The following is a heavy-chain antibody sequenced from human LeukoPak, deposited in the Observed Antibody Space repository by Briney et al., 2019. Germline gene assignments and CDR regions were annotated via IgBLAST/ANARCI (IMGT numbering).Heavy chain of an antibody. D-gene: IGHD6-13*01. CDR2: ISGSGSHT. CDR1: GFTFSDYY. CDR3: ARVGSTVAAGTPDY. Sequence: GGSLRLSCAASGFTFSDYYMSWIRQAPGKGLEWVSYISGSGSHTTYADSVRGRFTISRDNAKNSLSLQVNSLRADDAAVYYCARVGSTVAAGTPDYWGQGTLVTVSS. V-gene: IGHV3-11*06. J-gene: IGHJ4*02.